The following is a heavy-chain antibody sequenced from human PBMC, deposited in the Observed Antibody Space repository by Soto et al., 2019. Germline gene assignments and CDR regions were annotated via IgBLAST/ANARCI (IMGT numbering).Heavy chain of an antibody. CDR3: ARDLWDFLSGYPNWFDP. J-gene: IGHJ5*02. V-gene: IGHV3-21*01. D-gene: IGHD3-3*01. Sequence: EVQLVESGGGLVKPGGSLRLSCAASGFTFSSYSMNWVRQAPGKGLEWVSSISSSSSYIYYADSVKGRFTISRDNAKNSRYLQMNGLRAEDTAVYYCARDLWDFLSGYPNWFDPWGQGILVTVSS. CDR1: GFTFSSYS. CDR2: ISSSSSYI.